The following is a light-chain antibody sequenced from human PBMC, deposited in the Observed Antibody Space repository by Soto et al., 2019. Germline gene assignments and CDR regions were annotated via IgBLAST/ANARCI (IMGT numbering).Light chain of an antibody. CDR3: QQRSNWPRT. CDR1: QSVTSY. Sequence: DIQMTQCPSSQSSSVGDRVTITCRASQSVTSYLNWYQQKPGKAPELLIHAASRLQSGVPARFSGSGSGTDLTLTISSLEPEDFAFYYCQQRSNWPRTFGQGTKVDIK. CDR2: AAS. V-gene: IGKV1-39*01. J-gene: IGKJ1*01.